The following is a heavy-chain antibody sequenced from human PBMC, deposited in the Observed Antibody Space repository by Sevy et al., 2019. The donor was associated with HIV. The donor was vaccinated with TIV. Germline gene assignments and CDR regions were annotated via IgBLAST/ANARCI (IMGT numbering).Heavy chain of an antibody. Sequence: SEILSLTCTVSGGSISSYYWIWIRQPPGKGLEWIGYIYYSGSTNYNPSLKSRVTISVDTSKNQFSLKLSSVTAADTAVYYCARTTPLYDFWSGYYGGLGYYFDYWGQGTLVTVSS. CDR3: ARTTPLYDFWSGYYGGLGYYFDY. J-gene: IGHJ4*02. CDR1: GGSISSYY. V-gene: IGHV4-59*01. D-gene: IGHD3-3*01. CDR2: IYYSGST.